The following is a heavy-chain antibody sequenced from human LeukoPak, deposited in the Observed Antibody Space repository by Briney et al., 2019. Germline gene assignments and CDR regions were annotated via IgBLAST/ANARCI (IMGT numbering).Heavy chain of an antibody. CDR1: GFLFTSYW. J-gene: IGHJ4*02. CDR2: IKENGNEQ. Sequence: GGSLRLSCEASGFLFTSYWMSWVRQAPGKGPEWVAHIKENGNEQYYADSVKGRFTISRDNVKQSLCLQMNNLRVEDTAVYYCAKGSYYDSSGSFYFDYWGQGTLVTVSS. CDR3: AKGSYYDSSGSFYFDY. V-gene: IGHV3-7*01. D-gene: IGHD3-22*01.